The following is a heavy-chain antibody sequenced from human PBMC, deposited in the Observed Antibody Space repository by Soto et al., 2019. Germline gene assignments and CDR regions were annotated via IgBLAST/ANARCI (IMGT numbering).Heavy chain of an antibody. CDR3: ARSSDYYYYGMDV. D-gene: IGHD3-10*01. CDR1: GGSISSSSYY. V-gene: IGHV4-39*01. Sequence: LSETLSLTCTVSGGSISSSSYYWGWIRQPPGKGLEWIGSIYYSGSTYYNPSLKSRVTISVDTSKNQFSLKLSSVTAADTAVYYCARSSDYYYYGMDVWGQGTTVTVSS. J-gene: IGHJ6*02. CDR2: IYYSGST.